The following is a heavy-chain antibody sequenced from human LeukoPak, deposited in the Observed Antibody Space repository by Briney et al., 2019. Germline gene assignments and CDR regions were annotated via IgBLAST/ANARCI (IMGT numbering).Heavy chain of an antibody. J-gene: IGHJ5*02. CDR3: ASLGLDGSGSNWFDP. Sequence: SETLSLTCAVYGGSFSGYYWSWIRQPPGKGLEWIGEINHSGRTNYNPSLKSRVTISVDTSKNQFSLKLSSVTAADTAVYYCASLGLDGSGSNWFDPWGQGTLVTVSS. D-gene: IGHD3-10*01. CDR2: INHSGRT. V-gene: IGHV4-34*01. CDR1: GGSFSGYY.